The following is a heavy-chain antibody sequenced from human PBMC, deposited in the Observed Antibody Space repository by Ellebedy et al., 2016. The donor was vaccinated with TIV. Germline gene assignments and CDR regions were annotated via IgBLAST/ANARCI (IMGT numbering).Heavy chain of an antibody. Sequence: MPSETLSLTCTVSGFSINNGYFWVWIRPPPGKGLEWIGSIYHSGTTYYNPSLKSRVTISVDTSKNQFSLKVNSVTAADTAVYYCARDATGTFDYWGQGTLVTVSS. CDR2: IYHSGTT. J-gene: IGHJ4*02. D-gene: IGHD6-13*01. CDR3: ARDATGTFDY. V-gene: IGHV4-38-2*02. CDR1: GFSINNGYF.